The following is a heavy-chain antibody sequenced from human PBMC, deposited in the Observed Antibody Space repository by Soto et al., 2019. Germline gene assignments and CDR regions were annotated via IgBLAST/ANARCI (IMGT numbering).Heavy chain of an antibody. CDR3: ARDWKGAEGFDP. J-gene: IGHJ5*02. CDR2: MNPNSGNT. D-gene: IGHD1-1*01. Sequence: ASVKVSCKASGYTFTSYDINWVRQATGQGLEYLGWMNPNSGNTGYVQKFQGRVTMTRDTSISTAYMELSSLRSDDTAVYFCARDWKGAEGFDPWGQGTLVTVSS. V-gene: IGHV1-8*01. CDR1: GYTFTSYD.